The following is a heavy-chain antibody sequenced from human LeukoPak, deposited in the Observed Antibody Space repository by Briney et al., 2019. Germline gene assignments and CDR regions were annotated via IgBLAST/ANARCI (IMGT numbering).Heavy chain of an antibody. D-gene: IGHD2-2*01. V-gene: IGHV3-23*01. J-gene: IGHJ6*02. CDR3: AKGRQLLSYYYYGMDV. Sequence: GGSLRLSCAASGLTFSSYAMSWVRQAPGKGLEWVSAISGSGGSTYYADSVKGRFTISRDNSKNTLYLQMNSLRAEDTAVYYCAKGRQLLSYYYYGMDVWGQGTTVTVSS. CDR2: ISGSGGST. CDR1: GLTFSSYA.